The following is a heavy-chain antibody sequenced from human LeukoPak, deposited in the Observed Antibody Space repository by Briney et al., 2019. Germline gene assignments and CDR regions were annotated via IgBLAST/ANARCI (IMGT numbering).Heavy chain of an antibody. CDR1: GFTFSSYD. CDR3: ARAGGEGQWREYYYYYMDV. V-gene: IGHV3-13*01. CDR2: IGTAGDT. D-gene: IGHD6-19*01. J-gene: IGHJ6*03. Sequence: GGSLRLSCAASGFTFSSYDMHWVRHATGKGLEWVSAIGTAGDTYYPGSVKGRFTISREDAKNSLYLQMNSLRAGDTAVYYCARAGGEGQWREYYYYYMDVWGKGTTVTVSS.